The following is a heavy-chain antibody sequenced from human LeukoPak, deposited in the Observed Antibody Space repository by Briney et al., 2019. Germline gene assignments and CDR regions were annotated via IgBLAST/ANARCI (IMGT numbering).Heavy chain of an antibody. CDR2: ISYDVITK. Sequence: GGSLRLSCSASGFTFTNYPIHWVRQAPGKGLEWVAVISYDVITKYYADSVKGRFTISRDNSKNTLYLQMNSLRAEDTAVYYCAKDRSGRYSSSWYYDYWGQGTLVTVSS. D-gene: IGHD6-13*01. CDR3: AKDRSGRYSSSWYYDY. V-gene: IGHV3-30-3*01. CDR1: GFTFTNYP. J-gene: IGHJ4*02.